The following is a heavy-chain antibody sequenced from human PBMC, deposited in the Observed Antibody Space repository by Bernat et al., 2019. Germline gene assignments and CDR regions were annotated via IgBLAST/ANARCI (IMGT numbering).Heavy chain of an antibody. D-gene: IGHD7-27*01. Sequence: QVQLVESGGGVVQPGRSLRLSCAASGFTFSDNGMHWVRQAPGKGLEWVGVIWYDGSNENYAEDGKGRFTISRDKSKDTLYLQMNSQRSEDSALYYGARENMGGSNGGFDYWGQGTLVTVSS. J-gene: IGHJ4*02. CDR3: ARENMGGSNGGFDY. CDR1: GFTFSDNG. CDR2: IWYDGSNE. V-gene: IGHV3-33*01.